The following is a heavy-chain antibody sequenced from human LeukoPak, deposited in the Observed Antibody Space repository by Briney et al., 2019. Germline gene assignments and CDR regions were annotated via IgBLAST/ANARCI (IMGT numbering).Heavy chain of an antibody. CDR3: ARDRKGGYYYGMDV. D-gene: IGHD3-16*01. CDR1: GFMFSNYG. V-gene: IGHV3-30*03. J-gene: IGHJ6*02. Sequence: PGGSLRLSCAASGFMFSNYGMQWVRQAPGKGLEWVAVISYDGSNKYYADSVKGRFTISRDNSKNTLYLQMNSLRDEDTAVYYCARDRKGGYYYGMDVWGQGTTVTVSS. CDR2: ISYDGSNK.